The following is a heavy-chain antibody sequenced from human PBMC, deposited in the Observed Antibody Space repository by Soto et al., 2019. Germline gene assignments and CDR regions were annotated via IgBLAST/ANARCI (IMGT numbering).Heavy chain of an antibody. CDR3: ARESVAVAGHNYYYYYGMDV. CDR1: GRSFSGYY. V-gene: IGHV4-34*01. Sequence: SETLSLTCAVYGRSFSGYYWSWIRQPPGKGLEWIGEINHSGSTNYNPSLKSRVTISVDTSKNQFSLKLSSVTAADTAVYYCARESVAVAGHNYYYYYGMDVWGQGTTVTVSS. CDR2: INHSGST. J-gene: IGHJ6*02. D-gene: IGHD6-19*01.